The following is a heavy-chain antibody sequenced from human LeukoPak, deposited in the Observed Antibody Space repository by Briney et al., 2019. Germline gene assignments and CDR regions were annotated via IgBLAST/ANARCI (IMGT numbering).Heavy chain of an antibody. V-gene: IGHV4-4*07. J-gene: IGHJ4*02. CDR1: GGSISSYY. CDR3: ARAPLTYYDFWSGDPVFYFDY. D-gene: IGHD3-3*01. Sequence: SETLSLTCTVSGGSISSYYWSWIRQPAGKGLEWIGRIYTSGSTNYNPSLKSRVTMSVDTSKNQFSLKLSSVTAADTAVYYCARAPLTYYDFWSGDPVFYFDYWGQGTLVTVSS. CDR2: IYTSGST.